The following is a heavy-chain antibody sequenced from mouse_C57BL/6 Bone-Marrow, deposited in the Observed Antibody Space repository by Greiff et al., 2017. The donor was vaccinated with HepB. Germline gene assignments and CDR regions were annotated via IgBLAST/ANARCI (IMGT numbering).Heavy chain of an antibody. Sequence: DVKLQESGPGLVKPSQSLSLTCSVTGYSITSGYYWNWIRQFPGNKLEWMGYISYDGSNNYNPSLKNRISITRDTSKNQFFLKLNSVTTEDTATYYCARIYYDLRGAMDYWGQGTSVTVSS. V-gene: IGHV3-6*01. D-gene: IGHD2-4*01. CDR3: ARIYYDLRGAMDY. J-gene: IGHJ4*01. CDR1: GYSITSGYY. CDR2: ISYDGSN.